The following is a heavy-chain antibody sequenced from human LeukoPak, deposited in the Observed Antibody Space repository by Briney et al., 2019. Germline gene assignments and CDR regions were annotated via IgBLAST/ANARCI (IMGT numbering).Heavy chain of an antibody. CDR3: ARDQRWHRWFDP. V-gene: IGHV3-48*04. J-gene: IGHJ5*02. D-gene: IGHD4-23*01. CDR1: GFTFSSYS. Sequence: GGSLRLSCAASGFTFSSYSMNWVRQAPGKGLEWVSYISSSGSTIYYADSVKGRFTISRDNAKNSLYLQMNSLRAEDTAVYYCARDQRWHRWFDPWGQGTLVTVSS. CDR2: ISSSGSTI.